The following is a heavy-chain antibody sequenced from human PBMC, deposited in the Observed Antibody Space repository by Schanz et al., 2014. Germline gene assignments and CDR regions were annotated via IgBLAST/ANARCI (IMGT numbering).Heavy chain of an antibody. Sequence: QVLLVESGGGLVKPGGSLRLSCSASGFTFSDSFMSWIRQTPGKGLEWLSYISSSGNIIHYADSVKGRFTISRDNSKNTLYLQMNSLRTEDTAVYFCAKSYDTSGYSGFDYWGQGTLVTVSS. CDR3: AKSYDTSGYSGFDY. D-gene: IGHD3-22*01. CDR2: ISSSGNII. V-gene: IGHV3-11*04. J-gene: IGHJ4*02. CDR1: GFTFSDSF.